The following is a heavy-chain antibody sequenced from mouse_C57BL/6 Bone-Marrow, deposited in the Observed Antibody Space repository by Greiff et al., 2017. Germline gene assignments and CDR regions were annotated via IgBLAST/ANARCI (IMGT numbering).Heavy chain of an antibody. CDR2: IDPKCGGT. CDR3: ARGEYSSMDY. V-gene: IGHV1-72*01. Sequence: QVQLQQPGAELVKPGASVKLSCKASGYTFTSYWMHWVKQRPGRGLEWIGRIDPKCGGTKYNEKFKSKATLTVDKPSSTAYMQLSSLTSEDTAVYYCARGEYSSMDYWGQGTSVTVSA. CDR1: GYTFTSYW. J-gene: IGHJ4*01. D-gene: IGHD2-13*01.